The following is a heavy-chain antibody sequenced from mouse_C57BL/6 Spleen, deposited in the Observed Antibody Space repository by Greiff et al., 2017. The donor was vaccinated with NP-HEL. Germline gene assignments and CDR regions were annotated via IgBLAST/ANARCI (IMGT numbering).Heavy chain of an antibody. V-gene: IGHV1-55*01. D-gene: IGHD2-5*01. CDR1: GYTFTSYW. J-gene: IGHJ2*01. CDR3: ARGDYSNYSGDY. CDR2: IYPGSGST. Sequence: QVQLQQPGAELVKPGASVKMSCKASGYTFTSYWITWVKQRPGQGLEWIGDIYPGSGSTNYNEKFKSKATLTVDTSSSTAYMQLSSLTSEDSAVYYCARGDYSNYSGDYWGQGTTLTVSS.